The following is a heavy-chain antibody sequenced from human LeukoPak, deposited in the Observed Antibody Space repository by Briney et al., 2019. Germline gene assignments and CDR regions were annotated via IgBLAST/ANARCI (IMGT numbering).Heavy chain of an antibody. CDR3: ARSVSSGWYAEFDY. V-gene: IGHV1-46*03. CDR2: INPNGGST. D-gene: IGHD6-19*01. J-gene: IGHJ4*02. CDR1: GYTFTSYY. Sequence: EASVKVSCKASGYTFTSYYMHWLRQAPGQGLEWMGIINPNGGSTSYAQKFQGRVTITRDTSTSTVYMELSSLRSEDTAVYYCARSVSSGWYAEFDYWGQGTLVTVSS.